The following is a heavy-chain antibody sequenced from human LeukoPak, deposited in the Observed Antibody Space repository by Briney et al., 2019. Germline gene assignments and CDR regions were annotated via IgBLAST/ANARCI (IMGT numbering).Heavy chain of an antibody. V-gene: IGHV4-4*09. CDR1: GGSISSYY. CDR2: IYTSGST. CDR3: ARARGSGSFGWFDP. J-gene: IGHJ5*02. Sequence: MTSETLSHTCTVSGGSISSYYWSWIRQPPGKGLEWIGYIYTSGSTNYNPSLKSRVTISVDTSKNQFSLKLSSVTAADTAVYYCARARGSGSFGWFDPWGQGTLVTVSS. D-gene: IGHD3-22*01.